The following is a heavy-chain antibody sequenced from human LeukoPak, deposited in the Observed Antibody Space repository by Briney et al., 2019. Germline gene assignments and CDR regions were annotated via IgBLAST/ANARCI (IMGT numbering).Heavy chain of an antibody. V-gene: IGHV3-30*18. CDR3: AKDTSLRTTLPL. CDR1: GFTFTHYG. J-gene: IGHJ4*02. Sequence: GGSLRLSCAASGFTFTHYGMHWVRQAPGNGLEWVALVSYDGSNRFYANSVKGRFTISRDNSKNTLYLQMNSLRAEDTAVYFCAKDTSLRTTLPLWGQGTLVTVSS. CDR2: VSYDGSNR.